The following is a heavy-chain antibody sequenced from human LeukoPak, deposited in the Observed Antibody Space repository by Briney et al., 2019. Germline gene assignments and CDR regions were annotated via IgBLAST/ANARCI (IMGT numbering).Heavy chain of an antibody. J-gene: IGHJ4*02. CDR3: ARAPDSSGYYPLDY. CDR2: IYHSGST. D-gene: IGHD3-22*01. Sequence: SETLSLTCAVSGGSISSSNRWNWVRQPPGKGLEWIGEIYHSGSTNYNPSLKSRVTISVDKSKNQFSLKLSSVTAADTAVYYCARAPDSSGYYPLDYWGQGTLVTVSS. CDR1: GGSISSSNR. V-gene: IGHV4-4*02.